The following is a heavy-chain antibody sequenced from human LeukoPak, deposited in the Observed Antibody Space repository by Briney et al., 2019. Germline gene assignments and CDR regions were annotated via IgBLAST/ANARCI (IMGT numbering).Heavy chain of an antibody. D-gene: IGHD5-24*01. CDR2: ISSSSSTI. CDR1: GFTFSSYS. J-gene: IGHJ5*02. V-gene: IGHV3-48*04. CDR3: ARGKRWLQFGNWFDP. Sequence: GGSLRLSCAASGFTFSSYSMSWVRQAPGKGLEWVSYISSSSSTIYYADSVKGRFTISRDNAKNSLYLQMNSLRAEGTAVYYCARGKRWLQFGNWFDPWGQGTLVTVSS.